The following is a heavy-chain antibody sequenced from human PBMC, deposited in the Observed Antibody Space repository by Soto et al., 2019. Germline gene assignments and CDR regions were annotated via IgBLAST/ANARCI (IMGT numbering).Heavy chain of an antibody. D-gene: IGHD4-17*01. CDR2: LSGSDGST. Sequence: EVQLLESGGGLVQPGGSLRLSCAASGFTFSSYAMSWVRQAPGKGLEWVSALSGSDGSTYYADSVKGRFTISRDNSKNTLYLQMNSLRAEDTAVYYCATRTVGWYFDLWGRGTLVTVSS. CDR1: GFTFSSYA. V-gene: IGHV3-23*01. CDR3: ATRTVGWYFDL. J-gene: IGHJ2*01.